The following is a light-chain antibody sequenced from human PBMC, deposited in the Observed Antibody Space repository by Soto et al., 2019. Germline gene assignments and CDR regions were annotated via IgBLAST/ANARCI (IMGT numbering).Light chain of an antibody. V-gene: IGKV3-20*01. CDR2: GAS. CDR3: QQYGTYTT. CDR1: QSVRSSY. Sequence: EIVLTQSPGTLSLSPGERATLSCRASQSVRSSYLAWYQQKPGQAPRLLISGASSRATGIPDRFSGSGSGTDFTLTISRLEPEDFAVYYCQQYGTYTTFGQGTKVEIK. J-gene: IGKJ1*01.